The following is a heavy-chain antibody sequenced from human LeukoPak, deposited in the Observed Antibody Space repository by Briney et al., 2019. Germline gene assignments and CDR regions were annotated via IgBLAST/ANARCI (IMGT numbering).Heavy chain of an antibody. CDR3: ARPRSGRSPLGY. D-gene: IGHD3-10*01. J-gene: IGHJ4*02. CDR2: IFYSGTT. V-gene: IGHV4-59*08. CDR1: GGSISSYY. Sequence: SETLSLTCTVSGGSISSYYWSWIRQPPGKGLEWIGYIFYSGTTNYNPSLKSRVTISVDTSKNQFSLNLSSVTAADTAVYYCARPRSGRSPLGYWGQGTLVTVSP.